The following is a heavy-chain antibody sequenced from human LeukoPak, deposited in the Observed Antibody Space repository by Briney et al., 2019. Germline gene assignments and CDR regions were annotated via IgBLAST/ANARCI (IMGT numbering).Heavy chain of an antibody. CDR3: ARTSARFRGNWFDL. CDR2: IIPIFGTA. CDR1: GGTFSSYA. J-gene: IGHJ5*02. Sequence: ASVKVSCKASGGTFSSYAISWVRQAPGQGLEWMGRIIPIFGTANYAQKFQGRVTITTDESTSTAYMELSSLRSEDTAVYYCARTSARFRGNWFDLWGQGTLVTVSS. V-gene: IGHV1-69*05. D-gene: IGHD3-3*01.